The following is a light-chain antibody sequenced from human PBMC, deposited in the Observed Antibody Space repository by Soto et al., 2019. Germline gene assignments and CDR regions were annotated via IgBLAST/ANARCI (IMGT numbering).Light chain of an antibody. CDR1: QSLLHSNGYNY. Sequence: DIVMTQSPLSLPVTPGEPASISCRSRQSLLHSNGYNYLDWYLQKPGTAPKXLIYHASTLESGVPSRFSGSGSGTEFTLTISSLQPDDFATYYCQQYNSYSRTFGQGTKVDIK. CDR2: HAS. CDR3: QQYNSYSRT. J-gene: IGKJ1*01. V-gene: IGKV2-28*01.